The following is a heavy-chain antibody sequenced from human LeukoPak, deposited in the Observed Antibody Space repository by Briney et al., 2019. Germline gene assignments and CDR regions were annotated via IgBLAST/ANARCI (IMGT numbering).Heavy chain of an antibody. J-gene: IGHJ4*02. CDR1: GFTFSSCG. V-gene: IGHV3-33*01. CDR3: ARDYGSSGYYLDY. Sequence: GGSLRLSCAASGFTFSSCGMHWVRQAPGKGLEWVAVIWYDGSNKYYADSVKGRFTISRDNSKNTLYLQMNSLRAEDTAVYYCARDYGSSGYYLDYWGQGTLVTVSS. D-gene: IGHD3-22*01. CDR2: IWYDGSNK.